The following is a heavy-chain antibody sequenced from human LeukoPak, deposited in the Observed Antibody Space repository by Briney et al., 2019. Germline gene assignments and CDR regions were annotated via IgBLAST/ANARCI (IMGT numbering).Heavy chain of an antibody. V-gene: IGHV4-39*01. Sequence: SSETLSLTCTVSGGSISSSSYYWGWIRQPPGKGLEWIGSIYYSGSTYYNPSLKSRVTISVDTSKNQFSLKLSSVTAADTAVYYCARPSWYSSSSGGSYWFDPWGQGTLGTVSS. CDR3: ARPSWYSSSSGGSYWFDP. D-gene: IGHD6-6*01. J-gene: IGHJ5*02. CDR1: GGSISSSSYY. CDR2: IYYSGST.